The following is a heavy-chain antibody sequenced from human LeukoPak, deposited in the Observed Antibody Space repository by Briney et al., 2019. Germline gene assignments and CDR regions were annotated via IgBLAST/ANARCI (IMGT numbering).Heavy chain of an antibody. CDR1: GDSISSYY. Sequence: PSETLSLTCTVSGDSISSYYWSWIRQPPGKGLEWIGYIYYSGSTNYNPSLTSRGTISVDTSKNQFSLKLSSVTAADTAVYYCARDYGDYVFNIWGQGTMVTVSS. J-gene: IGHJ3*02. D-gene: IGHD4-17*01. V-gene: IGHV4-59*01. CDR3: ARDYGDYVFNI. CDR2: IYYSGST.